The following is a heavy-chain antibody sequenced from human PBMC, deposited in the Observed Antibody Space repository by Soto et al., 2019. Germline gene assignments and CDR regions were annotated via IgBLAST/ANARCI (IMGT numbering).Heavy chain of an antibody. CDR2: INPDGSTT. D-gene: IGHD3-16*01. J-gene: IGHJ4*02. CDR3: ARAVLYAYHKDI. CDR1: AFTFSSHW. Sequence: EVQLVESGGGLVQPGGSLRLSCADSAFTFSSHWLHWARQAPGEGLVWVARINPDGSTTNFADSVKGRFTVSRDNAKNTVYLQVNSLRAGETAVYYCARAVLYAYHKDIWGQGTLVTVSS. V-gene: IGHV3-74*01.